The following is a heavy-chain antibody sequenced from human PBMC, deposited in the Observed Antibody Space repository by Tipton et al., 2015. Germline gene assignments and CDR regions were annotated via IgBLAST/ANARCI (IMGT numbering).Heavy chain of an antibody. CDR3: AKDRGGWFEYYYYGMDV. CDR2: ISASGGDT. J-gene: IGHJ6*02. Sequence: GSLRLSCVASGFPFSAHGLNWVRQAPGKGLEWVSSISASGGDTFFTGSMQGRSTISRDNSKNTLFLQMNSLRAEDTAVYYCAKDRGGWFEYYYYGMDVWGQGTTVTVSS. V-gene: IGHV3-23*01. CDR1: GFPFSAHG. D-gene: IGHD6-19*01.